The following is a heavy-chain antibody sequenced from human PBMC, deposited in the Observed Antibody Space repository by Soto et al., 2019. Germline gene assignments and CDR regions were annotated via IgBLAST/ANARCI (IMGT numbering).Heavy chain of an antibody. Sequence: VGSLRLSCAASGFTFSSYSMNWVRQAPGKGLEWVSSISSSSSYIYYADSVKGRFTISRDDSKNTLYLQMNALGVEDAAIYYCAKVGVRSFSGVNQFDFWGQGTLVTVSS. D-gene: IGHD3-10*01. CDR2: ISSSSSYI. J-gene: IGHJ4*02. CDR1: GFTFSSYS. V-gene: IGHV3-21*04. CDR3: AKVGVRSFSGVNQFDF.